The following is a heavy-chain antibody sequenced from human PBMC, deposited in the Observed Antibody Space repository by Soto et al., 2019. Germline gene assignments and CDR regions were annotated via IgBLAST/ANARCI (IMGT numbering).Heavy chain of an antibody. D-gene: IGHD3-22*01. CDR2: ISSSSSYI. CDR3: ARDLGRTYYYDSSGYDY. J-gene: IGHJ4*02. CDR1: GFTFSSYS. V-gene: IGHV3-21*01. Sequence: PGGSLRLSCAASGFTFSSYSMNWVRQAPGKGLEWVSSISSSSSYIYYADSVKGRFTISRDNAKNSLYLQMNSLRADDTAVYYCARDLGRTYYYDSSGYDYWGQGTLVTVSS.